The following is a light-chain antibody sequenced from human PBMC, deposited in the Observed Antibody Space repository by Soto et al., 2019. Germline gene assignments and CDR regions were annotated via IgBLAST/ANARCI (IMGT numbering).Light chain of an antibody. CDR1: HDIRDH. CDR2: DAS. V-gene: IGKV1-33*01. Sequence: IQMTQSPSSLSASVVYRVTLTCQASHDIRDHLNWYQQKPGKPPKLLIYDASNLQTGVPSRFSGSGSGTDFTFTISSLQPEDIATYFCQQYNVYSWPFGQGTKVDIK. CDR3: QQYNVYSWP. J-gene: IGKJ1*01.